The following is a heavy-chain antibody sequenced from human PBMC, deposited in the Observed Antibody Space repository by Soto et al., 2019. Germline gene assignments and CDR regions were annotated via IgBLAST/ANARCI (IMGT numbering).Heavy chain of an antibody. D-gene: IGHD7-27*01. CDR3: ARSRGGTGVHFDY. CDR2: MNPDSGNT. CDR1: GYTFTSYD. J-gene: IGHJ4*02. V-gene: IGHV1-8*01. Sequence: QVQLVQSGAEVKKPGASVKVSCKASGYTFTSYDINWVRQATGQGPEWMGWMNPDSGNTGYVQKFQGRVTMTRDTSVSTAYMELNGPRSDDTAVYFCARSRGGTGVHFDYWGQGTLVTVSS.